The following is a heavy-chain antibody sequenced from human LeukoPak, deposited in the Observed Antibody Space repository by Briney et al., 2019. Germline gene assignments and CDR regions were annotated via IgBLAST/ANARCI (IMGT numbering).Heavy chain of an antibody. Sequence: ASVKVSCKASNYTFISYSITWVRQAPGQGLEWMGWISTYNGRTNYAPNFQDRVTMTSDRSTSTAYMELRSMRSDDTAVYYCARLNSTHLFDTIYHQLDYWGQGALVTVSS. CDR2: ISTYNGRT. D-gene: IGHD2/OR15-2a*01. V-gene: IGHV1-18*01. CDR1: NYTFISYS. J-gene: IGHJ4*02. CDR3: ARLNSTHLFDTIYHQLDY.